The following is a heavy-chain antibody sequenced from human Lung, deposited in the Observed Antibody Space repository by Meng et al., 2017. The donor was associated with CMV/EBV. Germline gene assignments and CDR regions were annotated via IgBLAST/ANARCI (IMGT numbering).Heavy chain of an antibody. CDR3: AKEDPNTVSFDY. CDR1: GFPFRNFG. Sequence: GGSXRLSCAASGFPFRNFGMHWVRQAPGKGLEWVAVIWYDGSSKYYADSVKGRFTISRDNSKNTLFLLMNSLRAEDTAVYYCAKEDPNTVSFDYWGQGTLVTVSS. J-gene: IGHJ4*02. CDR2: IWYDGSSK. D-gene: IGHD4-11*01. V-gene: IGHV3-33*06.